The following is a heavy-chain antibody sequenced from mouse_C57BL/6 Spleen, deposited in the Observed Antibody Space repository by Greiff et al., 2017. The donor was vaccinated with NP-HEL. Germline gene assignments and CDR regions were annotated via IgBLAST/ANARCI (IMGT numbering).Heavy chain of an antibody. D-gene: IGHD2-2*01. V-gene: IGHV5-4*01. CDR3: AMSMVTHYAMDY. CDR1: GFTFSSYA. CDR2: ISDGGSYT. J-gene: IGHJ4*01. Sequence: DVHLVESGGGLVKPGGSLKLSCAASGFTFSSYAMSWVRQTPEKRLEWVATISDGGSYTYYPDNVKGRFTISRDNAKNNLYLQMSHLKSEDTAMYYCAMSMVTHYAMDYWGQGTSVTVSS.